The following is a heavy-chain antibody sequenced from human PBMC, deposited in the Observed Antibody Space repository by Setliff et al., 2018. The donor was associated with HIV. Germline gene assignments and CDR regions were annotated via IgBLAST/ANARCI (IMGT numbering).Heavy chain of an antibody. Sequence: SETLSLTCTVSGGFISSSSYYWGWIRQPPGKGLEWIGSIYYSGSTYYNPSLKSRVTISVDTSKNQFSLKLSSVTAADTAVYYCASLSTPARYFDLWGRGTLVTVSS. CDR3: ASLSTPARYFDL. CDR2: IYYSGST. V-gene: IGHV4-39*01. J-gene: IGHJ2*01. D-gene: IGHD6-25*01. CDR1: GGFISSSSYY.